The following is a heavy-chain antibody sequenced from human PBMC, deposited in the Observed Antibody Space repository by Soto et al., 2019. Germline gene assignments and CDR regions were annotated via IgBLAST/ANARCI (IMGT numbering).Heavy chain of an antibody. Sequence: GGSLRLSCSASGFSLRTYTMHWVRQAPGKGLEYVSTINSNGGSTYYADSVKGRFTISRDNSKNTLYLQMNSLRAEDTAVYYCAKDPEELGMRGFDYWGQGTLVTVSS. D-gene: IGHD7-27*01. CDR2: INSNGGST. CDR1: GFSLRTYT. V-gene: IGHV3-64*04. J-gene: IGHJ4*02. CDR3: AKDPEELGMRGFDY.